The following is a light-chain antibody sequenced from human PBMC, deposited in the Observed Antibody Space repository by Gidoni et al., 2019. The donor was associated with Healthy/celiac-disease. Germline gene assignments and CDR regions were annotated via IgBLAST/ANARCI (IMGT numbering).Light chain of an antibody. CDR1: SIDVVGYNY. Sequence: HSALTQPASVSGSPGPSITISCTGTSIDVVGYNYVSWYQQPPGKAPKLMIYEVSNRPSGVSNRFSGSKSGNTAALTISGLQAEDEADYYCSSYTSSSTLVVFGGGTKLTVL. CDR3: SSYTSSSTLVV. CDR2: EVS. J-gene: IGLJ2*01. V-gene: IGLV2-14*01.